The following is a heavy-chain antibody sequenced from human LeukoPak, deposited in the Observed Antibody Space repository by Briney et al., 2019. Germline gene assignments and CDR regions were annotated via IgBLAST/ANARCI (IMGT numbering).Heavy chain of an antibody. V-gene: IGHV3-53*04. Sequence: PGGSLRLSCAASGFTVSSNYVGWVRQAPGKGLEWVSVIYDNGDAYSADSVKGRFTISRHNSKNTLYLQMNSLRPEDTAVYYCAGGSRRDGYDYWGQGTLVTVSS. J-gene: IGHJ4*02. CDR2: IYDNGDA. CDR3: AGGSRRDGYDY. CDR1: GFTVSSNY. D-gene: IGHD5-24*01.